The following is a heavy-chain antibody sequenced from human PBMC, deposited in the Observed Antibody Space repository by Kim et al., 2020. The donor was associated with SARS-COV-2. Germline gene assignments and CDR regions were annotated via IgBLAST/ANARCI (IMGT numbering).Heavy chain of an antibody. V-gene: IGHV3-74*01. CDR2: INSDGSDT. CDR3: ARPLTGTNCYDY. J-gene: IGHJ4*02. CDR1: GFTFSTYW. D-gene: IGHD3-9*01. Sequence: GGSLRLSCAASGFTFSTYWMNWVRQVPGKGLVWLSRINSDGSDTAYADSVKGRFTISRDNAKSTLYLQLNSLRAEDTALYYCARPLTGTNCYDYWGQGTLVTVSS.